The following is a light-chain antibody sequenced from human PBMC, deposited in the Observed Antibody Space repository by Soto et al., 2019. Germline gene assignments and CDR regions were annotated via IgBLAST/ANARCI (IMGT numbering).Light chain of an antibody. CDR1: TSDVGGYNY. CDR3: CSYAGSSSTFV. Sequence: SALTQPRSVSGSPGQSVTISCTGSTSDVGGYNYVSWYQHHPGKAPKLIIYDVIQRPSGVPDRFSGSKSGNTASLTISGLQADDEADYYCCSYAGSSSTFVFGGGTKLTVL. J-gene: IGLJ2*01. CDR2: DVI. V-gene: IGLV2-11*01.